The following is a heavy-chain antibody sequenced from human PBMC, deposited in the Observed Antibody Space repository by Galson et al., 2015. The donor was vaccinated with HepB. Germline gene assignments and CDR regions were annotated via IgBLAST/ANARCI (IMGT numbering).Heavy chain of an antibody. CDR2: IIPILGIA. V-gene: IGHV1-69*04. J-gene: IGHJ4*02. Sequence: SVKVSCKASGGTFSNYAISWVRQAPGQGLEWMGRIIPILGIANYAQKFQGRVTITADKSTSTAYMELSSLRSEDTAVYYCARGGKDSSRHDYWGQGTLVTVSS. CDR1: GGTFSNYA. D-gene: IGHD6-13*01. CDR3: ARGGKDSSRHDY.